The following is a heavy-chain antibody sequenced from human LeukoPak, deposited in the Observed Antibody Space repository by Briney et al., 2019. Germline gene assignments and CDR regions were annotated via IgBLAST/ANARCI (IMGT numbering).Heavy chain of an antibody. J-gene: IGHJ4*02. Sequence: GSLRLSCAASGFTFSSYWMNWIRQPPGKGPEWIGSIYYNGRTEYNPALKSRATISVDTSKNHFSLTLRSVTAADTAIYYCARQPGDYLDYWGRGTLVTVSS. CDR1: GFTFSSYW. CDR3: ARQPGDYLDY. V-gene: IGHV4-39*01. D-gene: IGHD4-17*01. CDR2: IYYNGRT.